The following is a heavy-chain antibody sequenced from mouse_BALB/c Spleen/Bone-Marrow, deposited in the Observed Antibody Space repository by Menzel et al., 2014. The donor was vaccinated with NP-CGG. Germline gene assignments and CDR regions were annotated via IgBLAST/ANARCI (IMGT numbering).Heavy chain of an antibody. CDR1: GLSLTSYG. CDR3: AKIGTTTGAMDY. CDR2: IWRGGST. Sequence: VHLVESGPGLVQPSQSLSITCTVSGLSLTSYGVHWVRQSPGKGLEWLGVIWRGGSTDYNAAFMSRLSITKDNSKSQVFFKMNSLQADDTAIYYCAKIGTTTGAMDYWGQGTSVTVSS. V-gene: IGHV2-5*01. D-gene: IGHD2-14*01. J-gene: IGHJ4*01.